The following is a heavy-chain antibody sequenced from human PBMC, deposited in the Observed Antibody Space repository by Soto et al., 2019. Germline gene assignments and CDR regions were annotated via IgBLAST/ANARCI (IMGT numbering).Heavy chain of an antibody. D-gene: IGHD6-13*01. CDR1: GFTFTNYA. J-gene: IGHJ4*02. Sequence: EVQLLESGGGLVQPGGSLRLSCAASGFTFTNYAMSWVRQVPGKGLEWVSTISGLGGSTYYADSVKGRFTLSRDSSKNTLDLQMNSLRVDDSAVYYCATAAAGPEFDYWGQGILVTVSS. CDR2: ISGLGGST. V-gene: IGHV3-23*01. CDR3: ATAAAGPEFDY.